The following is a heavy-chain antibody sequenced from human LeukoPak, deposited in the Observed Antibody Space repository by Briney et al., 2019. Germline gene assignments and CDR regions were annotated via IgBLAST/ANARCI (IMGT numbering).Heavy chain of an antibody. CDR1: GFTFSSYA. CDR2: ISSSSSTI. V-gene: IGHV3-48*04. CDR3: ARDQVDDSSGYFDFDY. D-gene: IGHD3-22*01. J-gene: IGHJ4*02. Sequence: GGSLRLSCAASGFTFSSYAMHWVRQAPGKGLEWVSYISSSSSTIYYADSVKGRFTISRDNAKNSLYLQMNSLRAEDTAVYYCARDQVDDSSGYFDFDYWGQGTLVTVSS.